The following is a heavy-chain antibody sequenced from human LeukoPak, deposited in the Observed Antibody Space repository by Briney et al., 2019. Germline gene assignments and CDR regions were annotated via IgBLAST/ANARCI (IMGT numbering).Heavy chain of an antibody. CDR2: ITSSSIYI. Sequence: GGSLRLSCAASGFTFSTYTMNWVRQAPGKGLEWVSTITSSSIYIYYADSVKGRFTISRDNAKNSLYLQMNSLRVEDTAVYYCARDHNWNDDPDAFDIWGQGTMVTVSS. J-gene: IGHJ3*02. CDR1: GFTFSTYT. V-gene: IGHV3-21*01. CDR3: ARDHNWNDDPDAFDI. D-gene: IGHD1-20*01.